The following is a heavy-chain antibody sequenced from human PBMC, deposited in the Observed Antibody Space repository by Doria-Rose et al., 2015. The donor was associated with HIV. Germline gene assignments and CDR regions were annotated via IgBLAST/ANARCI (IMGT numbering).Heavy chain of an antibody. CDR1: GFSFESYA. V-gene: IGHV3-9*01. J-gene: IGHJ6*03. Sequence: VQLQESGGGLVQPGRSLRLSCVGSGFSFESYAMHWVRLAPGKGLEWGAGLSWDSGAKGNADSVEGRFTISRDNAKKSVYLEMRSLRPEDTAFYYCAKAPIIGPKYYFYMDVWGKGTSVTVSS. D-gene: IGHD3-3*01. CDR2: LSWDSGAK. CDR3: AKAPIIGPKYYFYMDV.